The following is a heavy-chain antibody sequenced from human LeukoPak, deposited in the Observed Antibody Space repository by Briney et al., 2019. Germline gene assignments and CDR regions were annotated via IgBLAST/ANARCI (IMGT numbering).Heavy chain of an antibody. CDR1: GGSISSGSFY. V-gene: IGHV4-30-2*01. Sequence: SETLSLTCTVAGGSISSGSFYWSWIRQPPGKGLEWIGYIYHTGSTFYNPSLNSRVTISLDRSKNQFSLKLSSVTAADTAVYYCASTPGITGTAYYYYYYMDVWGKGTTVTVSS. J-gene: IGHJ6*03. D-gene: IGHD1-7*01. CDR3: ASTPGITGTAYYYYYYMDV. CDR2: IYHTGST.